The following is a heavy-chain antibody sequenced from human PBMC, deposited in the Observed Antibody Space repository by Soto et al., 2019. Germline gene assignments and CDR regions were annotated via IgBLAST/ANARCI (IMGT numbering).Heavy chain of an antibody. J-gene: IGHJ4*02. V-gene: IGHV3-9*01. Sequence: LRLSCAASGFTFDDYAMHWVRQAPGKGLEWVSGVNWNSVKIDYADSVKGRFTISRDNAKNSLYLQMNSLRPEDTAWYYCARDRHYGSVSYPDYWGQGTLVTVSS. CDR2: VNWNSVKI. CDR1: GFTFDDYA. D-gene: IGHD3-10*01. CDR3: ARDRHYGSVSYPDY.